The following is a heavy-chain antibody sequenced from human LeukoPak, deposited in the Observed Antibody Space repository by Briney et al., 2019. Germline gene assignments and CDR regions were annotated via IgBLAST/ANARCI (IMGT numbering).Heavy chain of an antibody. J-gene: IGHJ6*02. CDR2: MNPNSGNT. Sequence: ASVKVSCKASGYTFTSYDINWVRQAAGQGLEWMGWMNPNSGNTGYAQKLQGRVTMTTDTSTSTAYMELRSLRSDDTAVYYCARLGAVAGNYYYYYGMDVWGQGTTVTVSS. V-gene: IGHV1-8*01. CDR1: GYTFTSYD. D-gene: IGHD6-19*01. CDR3: ARLGAVAGNYYYYYGMDV.